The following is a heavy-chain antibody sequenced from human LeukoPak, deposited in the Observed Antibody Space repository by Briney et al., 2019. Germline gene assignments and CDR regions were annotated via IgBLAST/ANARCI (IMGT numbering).Heavy chain of an antibody. Sequence: GGSLRLSCAASGFTFSSYGVHWVRQAPGKGLEWVAFIRYDGGSKYYADSVKGRFTISRDNSKNTLYLQMNSLRAEDTAVYYCAKERSGIFDYWGQGTLVTVSS. J-gene: IGHJ4*02. D-gene: IGHD2-15*01. CDR3: AKERSGIFDY. CDR2: IRYDGGSK. CDR1: GFTFSSYG. V-gene: IGHV3-30*02.